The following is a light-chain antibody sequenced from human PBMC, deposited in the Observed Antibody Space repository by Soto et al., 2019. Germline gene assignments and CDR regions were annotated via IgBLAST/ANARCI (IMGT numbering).Light chain of an antibody. V-gene: IGKV3-15*01. CDR1: QSVSGN. Sequence: EIVMTQSPATLSVSPGERATLSCRASQSVSGNLAWYQQKPGQPPRLLIYGASTRATGIPARFSGSWSGTEFTLTISILQSEDFAVYYCQQYNNWKLTFGGGTKEEIK. CDR2: GAS. CDR3: QQYNNWKLT. J-gene: IGKJ4*01.